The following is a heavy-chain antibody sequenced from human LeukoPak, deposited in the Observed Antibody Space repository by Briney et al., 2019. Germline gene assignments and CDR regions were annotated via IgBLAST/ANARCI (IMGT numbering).Heavy chain of an antibody. CDR1: GFTFSSYW. CDR3: AKDAAGPEY. CDR2: IKQDGSDK. D-gene: IGHD6-13*01. Sequence: GGSLRLSCAASGFTFSSYWMTWVRQAPGKGLEWVANIKQDGSDKAYVDSVKGRFTISRDNSKNTLYLQMNSLRAEDTAVYYCAKDAAGPEYWGQGTLATVSS. V-gene: IGHV3-7*05. J-gene: IGHJ4*02.